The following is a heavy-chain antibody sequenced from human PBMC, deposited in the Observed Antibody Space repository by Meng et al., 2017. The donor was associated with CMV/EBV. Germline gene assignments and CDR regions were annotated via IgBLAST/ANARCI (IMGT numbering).Heavy chain of an antibody. V-gene: IGHV3-74*01. Sequence: GESLKISCAASEFTFSTYWIHWVRQAPGKGLVWVSRIDSDGSTTSYADSVKGRFTISIDNAKNSLYLQMNSLRAEDTAVYYCARDDSVVVVAAPFDPWGQGTLVTVSS. CDR3: ARDDSVVVVAAPFDP. CDR1: EFTFSTYW. CDR2: IDSDGSTT. J-gene: IGHJ5*02. D-gene: IGHD2-15*01.